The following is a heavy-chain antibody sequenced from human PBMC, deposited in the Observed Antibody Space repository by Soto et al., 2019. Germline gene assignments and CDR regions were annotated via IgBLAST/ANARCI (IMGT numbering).Heavy chain of an antibody. CDR3: ARDQVVVPAAYGERDYYYYYYMDV. CDR2: ISSSSSYI. D-gene: IGHD2-2*01. Sequence: PGGSLRLSCAASGFTFSSYSMNWVRQAPGRGLEWVSSISSSSSYIYYADSVKGRFTISRDNAKNSLYLQMNSLRAEDTAVYYCARDQVVVPAAYGERDYYYYYYMDVWGNGTPVTVS. CDR1: GFTFSSYS. J-gene: IGHJ6*03. V-gene: IGHV3-21*01.